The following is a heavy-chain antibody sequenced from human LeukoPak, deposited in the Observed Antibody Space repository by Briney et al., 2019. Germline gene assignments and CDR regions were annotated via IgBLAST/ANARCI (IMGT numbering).Heavy chain of an antibody. CDR1: GGSISSSSYY. D-gene: IGHD2-2*01. V-gene: IGHV4-39*01. CDR3: ARHTKGYCSSTSCYYYHYMDV. Sequence: SETLSLTCTVSGGSISSSSYYWGWIRQPPGKGLEWIGSIYYSGSTYYNPSLKSRVTISVDTSKNQFSLKLSSVTAADTAVYYCARHTKGYCSSTSCYYYHYMDVWGKGTTVTVSS. CDR2: IYYSGST. J-gene: IGHJ6*03.